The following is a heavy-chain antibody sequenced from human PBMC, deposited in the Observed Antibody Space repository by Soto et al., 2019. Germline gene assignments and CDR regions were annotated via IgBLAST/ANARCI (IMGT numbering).Heavy chain of an antibody. J-gene: IGHJ6*02. CDR1: GFTFSSYA. CDR2: ISGSGGST. CDR3: AKGIVGAWYYYYGMDV. Sequence: EVQLLESGGGLVQPGGSLRLSCAASGFTFSSYAMSWVRQAPGKGLEWVSAISGSGGSTYYADSVKGRFTISRDNTKNTLCLQMNSLRAEDTDVYYCAKGIVGAWYYYYGMDVWGQGTTVTVSS. V-gene: IGHV3-23*01. D-gene: IGHD1-26*01.